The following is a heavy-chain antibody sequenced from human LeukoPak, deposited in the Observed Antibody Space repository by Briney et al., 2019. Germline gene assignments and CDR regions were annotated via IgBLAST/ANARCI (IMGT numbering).Heavy chain of an antibody. CDR2: IYYRRTT. CDR3: ARHKSSGSYPLDY. J-gene: IGHJ4*02. Sequence: SETLSLTCAVSGGSISSTNYYWGWIRQPPGKGLEWIGSIYYRRTTYYTPSLKSRVTISVDTSRNQFSLTLSSVTAADTAVYYCARHKSSGSYPLDYWGQGILVTVSS. V-gene: IGHV4-39*01. D-gene: IGHD3-22*01. CDR1: GGSISSTNYY.